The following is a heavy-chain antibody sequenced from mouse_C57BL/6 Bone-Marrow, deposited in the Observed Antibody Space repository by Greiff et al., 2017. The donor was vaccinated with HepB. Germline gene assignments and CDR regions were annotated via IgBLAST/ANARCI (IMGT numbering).Heavy chain of an antibody. J-gene: IGHJ3*01. CDR2: IYPGSGST. V-gene: IGHV1-55*01. CDR1: GYTFTSYW. D-gene: IGHD2-4*01. CDR3: ARTGNDYDWFGY. Sequence: QVQLQQPGAELVKPGASVKMSCKASGYTFTSYWITWVKQRPGQGLEWIGDIYPGSGSTNYNEKFKSKATLTVDTSSSTAYMQLSSLTSEDSAVYYCARTGNDYDWFGYWGQGTLVTVSA.